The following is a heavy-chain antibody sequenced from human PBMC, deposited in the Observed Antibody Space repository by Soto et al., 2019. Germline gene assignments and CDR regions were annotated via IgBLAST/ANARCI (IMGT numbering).Heavy chain of an antibody. CDR1: GYTFTRSG. CDR2: ISSYNGDT. CDR3: AREGVAPYYYYGMDV. Sequence: QVQLVQSGAEVKKPGASVKVSCKASGYTFTRSGISWVRQAPGQGPEWMGWISSYNGDTNYAQTFQGRVTMTTDTSXXTAYMELRSLRSDDTAVYYCAREGVAPYYYYGMDVWGLGTPVTVSS. J-gene: IGHJ6*02. V-gene: IGHV1-18*01. D-gene: IGHD5-12*01.